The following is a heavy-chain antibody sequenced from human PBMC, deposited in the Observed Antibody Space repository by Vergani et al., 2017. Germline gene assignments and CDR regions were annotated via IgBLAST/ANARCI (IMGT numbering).Heavy chain of an antibody. V-gene: IGHV1-69*01. J-gene: IGHJ4*02. D-gene: IGHD2-2*02. CDR3: ARVCCSSTSCYMTPDY. CDR1: GGTFSSYA. Sequence: QVQLVQSGAEVKKPGSSVKVSCKASGGTFSSYATSWVRQAPGQGLGWMGGIIPIFGTANYAQKFQGRVTITADESTSTAYMELSSLRSEDTAVYYCARVCCSSTSCYMTPDYWGQGTLVTVSS. CDR2: IIPIFGTA.